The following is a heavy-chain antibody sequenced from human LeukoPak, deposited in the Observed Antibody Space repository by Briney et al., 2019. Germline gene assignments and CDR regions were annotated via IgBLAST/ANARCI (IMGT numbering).Heavy chain of an antibody. D-gene: IGHD2-8*02. Sequence: SVKVSCKASGGTFCSYAISRVRQAPGQGLEWMGRIIPILGIANYAQKFQGRVTITADKSTSTAYMELSSLRSEDTAVYYCATGFTVDAFDIWGQGTMVTVSS. J-gene: IGHJ3*02. V-gene: IGHV1-69*04. CDR1: GGTFCSYA. CDR2: IIPILGIA. CDR3: ATGFTVDAFDI.